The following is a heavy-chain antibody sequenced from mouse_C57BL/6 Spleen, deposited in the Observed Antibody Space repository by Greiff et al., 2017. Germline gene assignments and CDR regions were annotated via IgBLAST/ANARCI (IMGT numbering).Heavy chain of an antibody. J-gene: IGHJ2*01. CDR1: GFTFSSYT. V-gene: IGHV5-9*01. CDR3: ARHAEGNYVFFDY. Sequence: EVKLVESGGGLVKPGGSLKLSCAASGFTFSSYTMSWVRQTPEKRLEGVATISGGGGNTYYPDRVKGRFTISRDNAKNTLYLQMSSLRSEDTALYYFARHAEGNYVFFDYWGQGTTLTVSS. CDR2: ISGGGGNT. D-gene: IGHD2-1*01.